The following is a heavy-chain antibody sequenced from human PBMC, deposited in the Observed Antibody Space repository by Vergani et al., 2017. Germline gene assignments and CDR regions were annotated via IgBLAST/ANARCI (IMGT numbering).Heavy chain of an antibody. Sequence: QVQLVQSGAEVKKPGASVKVSCKASGGTFCSYAISWVRQAPGQGLEWMGRIIPILGIANYAQKFQGRVTITADKSTSTAYMELSSLRSEDTAVYYCARSRSIFGVAKDAFDIWGQGTMVTVSS. CDR2: IIPILGIA. J-gene: IGHJ3*02. CDR1: GGTFCSYA. CDR3: ARSRSIFGVAKDAFDI. V-gene: IGHV1-69*04. D-gene: IGHD3-3*01.